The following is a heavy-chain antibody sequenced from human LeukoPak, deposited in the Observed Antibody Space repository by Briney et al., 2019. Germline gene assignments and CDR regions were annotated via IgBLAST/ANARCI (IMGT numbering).Heavy chain of an antibody. Sequence: GGSLRLSCVGSGFIFRSYAVTWVRQAPGKGLEWVSAISGSGGSTYYADSVKGRFTISRDNSKNTLYLQMNSLRAEDTAVYYCAKDLWKLGVFDYWGQGTLVTVSS. V-gene: IGHV3-23*01. CDR2: ISGSGGST. CDR1: GFIFRSYA. CDR3: AKDLWKLGVFDY. J-gene: IGHJ4*02. D-gene: IGHD1-26*01.